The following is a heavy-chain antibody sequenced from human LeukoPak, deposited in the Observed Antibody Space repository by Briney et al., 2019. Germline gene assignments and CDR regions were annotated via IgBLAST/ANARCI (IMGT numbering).Heavy chain of an antibody. CDR2: VFYSGST. CDR1: GGSISTTTYY. D-gene: IGHD3-16*01. J-gene: IGHJ4*02. CDR3: ARLGEHNLND. Sequence: PLGTLCLSCAVSGGSISTTTYYWGWIRQPPGQGLEWIGYVFYSGSTNYNPSLESRVTISIGTAKARFSLTLTSATSADTAVSYLARLGEHNLNDWGQGILVTVSS. V-gene: IGHV4-61*05.